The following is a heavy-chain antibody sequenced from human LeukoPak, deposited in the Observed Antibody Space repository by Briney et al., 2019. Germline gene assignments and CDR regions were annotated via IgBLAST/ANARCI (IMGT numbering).Heavy chain of an antibody. Sequence: SETLSLTCTVSGGSISSSSYYWGWIRQPPGKGLEWIGSIYYSGSTYYNPSLKSRVTISVDTSKNQFSLKLSSVTAADTAVYYCARRSPYSTGWSSYFDYWGQGALVTVSS. V-gene: IGHV4-39*07. CDR1: GGSISSSSYY. CDR3: ARRSPYSTGWSSYFDY. D-gene: IGHD6-19*01. CDR2: IYYSGST. J-gene: IGHJ4*02.